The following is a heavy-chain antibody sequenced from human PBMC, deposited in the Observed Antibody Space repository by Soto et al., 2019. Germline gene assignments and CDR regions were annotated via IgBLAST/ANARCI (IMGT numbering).Heavy chain of an antibody. CDR2: INPKSGGT. D-gene: IGHD1-26*01. Sequence: GASVKVSCKASGYTCTVYYMHCVLQAPLQGLEWMGWINPKSGGTMYPQKFQGRVTMTWDTSISTAYMALTRLRSDDTAVYYCARDLAKGGGSAGFDYWGQGTLVTVSS. CDR1: GYTCTVYY. J-gene: IGHJ4*02. CDR3: ARDLAKGGGSAGFDY. V-gene: IGHV1-2*02.